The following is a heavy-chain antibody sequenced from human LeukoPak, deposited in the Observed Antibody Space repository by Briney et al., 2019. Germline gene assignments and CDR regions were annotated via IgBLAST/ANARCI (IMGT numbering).Heavy chain of an antibody. CDR1: GLTVSSNY. Sequence: PGGSLRLSCAASGLTVSSNYMSWVRQAPGKGLEWVSVIYSDDSTYYADSVRGRFTISRDNSKSTLYLQMNSLRAEDTAVYYCARDGRVGATRLNIWGQGTMVTVSS. CDR2: IYSDDST. D-gene: IGHD1-26*01. J-gene: IGHJ3*02. V-gene: IGHV3-66*02. CDR3: ARDGRVGATRLNI.